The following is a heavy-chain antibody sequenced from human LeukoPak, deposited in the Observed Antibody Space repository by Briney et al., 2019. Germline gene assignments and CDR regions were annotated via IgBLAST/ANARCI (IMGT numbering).Heavy chain of an antibody. V-gene: IGHV3-23*01. Sequence: TGGSLRLSCAASGFTFSSYAMSWVRQAPGKGLEWVSAISGSGGSTYYADSVKGRFTISRDNSKNTLYLQMNSLRAEDTAVYYCAKVPAAIYGFDIWGQGTMVTVSS. CDR3: AKVPAAIYGFDI. CDR1: GFTFSSYA. D-gene: IGHD2-2*01. CDR2: ISGSGGST. J-gene: IGHJ3*02.